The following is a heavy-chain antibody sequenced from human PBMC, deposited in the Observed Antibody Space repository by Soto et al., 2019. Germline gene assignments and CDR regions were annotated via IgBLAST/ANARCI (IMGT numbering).Heavy chain of an antibody. D-gene: IGHD3-9*01. CDR2: VAFDGSNQ. CDR3: ARARGARYFDGTGYYQGRTIFDY. V-gene: IGHV3-30-3*01. Sequence: QVQLVESGGGVVRPGTSLRLSCEASGFTFSNYTMHWVRQSPGRGLAWVSVVAFDGSNQFYADSVKGRFTISRDSSGNILYLQPSNLRIEDTAVYYCARARGARYFDGTGYYQGRTIFDYWGQGTLVTVSS. J-gene: IGHJ4*02. CDR1: GFTFSNYT.